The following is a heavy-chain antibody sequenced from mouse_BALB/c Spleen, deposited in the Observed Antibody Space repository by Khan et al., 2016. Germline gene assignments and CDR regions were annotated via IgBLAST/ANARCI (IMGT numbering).Heavy chain of an antibody. J-gene: IGHJ3*01. D-gene: IGHD2-4*01. Sequence: VQLQQSGAELVKPGASVKLSCTASGFNIKDTYMHWVKQRPEQGLEWIGRIDPANGNTKYDPKFQGKATITADTSSNTAYLQLNSLTSEDTAVYYWARSPYDYDVGFAYWGQGTLVTVSA. V-gene: IGHV14-3*02. CDR1: GFNIKDTY. CDR3: ARSPYDYDVGFAY. CDR2: IDPANGNT.